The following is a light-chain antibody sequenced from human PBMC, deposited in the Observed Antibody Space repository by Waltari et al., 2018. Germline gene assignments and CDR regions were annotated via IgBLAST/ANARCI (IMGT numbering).Light chain of an antibody. J-gene: IGKJ1*01. CDR1: QSLLHSNGYNY. Sequence: DIVMTQSPLSLPVTPGEPASISCRFSQSLLHSNGYNYLDWYLQKPGQSPQLLIYLGSNRASGVPDRFSGSESGTDFTLKISRVEAEDVGVYYCMQALQIPWTFGQGTKVEIK. V-gene: IGKV2-28*01. CDR2: LGS. CDR3: MQALQIPWT.